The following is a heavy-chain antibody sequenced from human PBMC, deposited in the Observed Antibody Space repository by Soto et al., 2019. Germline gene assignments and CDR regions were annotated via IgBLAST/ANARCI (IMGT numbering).Heavy chain of an antibody. CDR3: ARVISWLTYDILTGYYLFDY. CDR2: ISAYNGNT. V-gene: IGHV1-18*01. J-gene: IGHJ4*02. D-gene: IGHD3-9*01. CDR1: GYTFTSSG. Sequence: ASVKVSCKASGYTFTSSGISWVRQAPGQGLEWMGWISAYNGNTNYAQKLQGRVTMTTDTSTSTAYMELRSLRSDDTAVYYCARVISWLTYDILTGYYLFDYWGQGTLVTVS.